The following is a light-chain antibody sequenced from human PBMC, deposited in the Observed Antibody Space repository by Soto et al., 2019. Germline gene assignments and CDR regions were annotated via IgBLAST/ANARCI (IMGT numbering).Light chain of an antibody. Sequence: QSALTQPPSASGSPGQSVTISCTGTSSDVGGYKYVSWYQQHPGKAPKLMIYEVSKRPAGVPDRFSGSKSGNTASLTVSGLQAEDEADYYCSSYAGSILGVFGGGTKLTVL. CDR3: SSYAGSILGV. V-gene: IGLV2-8*01. CDR2: EVS. J-gene: IGLJ3*02. CDR1: SSDVGGYKY.